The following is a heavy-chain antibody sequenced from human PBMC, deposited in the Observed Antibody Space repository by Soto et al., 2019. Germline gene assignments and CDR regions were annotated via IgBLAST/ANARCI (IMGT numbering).Heavy chain of an antibody. CDR3: ARLRTFYSPFED. CDR1: GGTFSNYA. J-gene: IGHJ4*02. V-gene: IGHV1-69*01. Sequence: QVQLVQSGAEVKRPGSPMKVSCKASGGTFSNYAISWVRQAPGQGLEWVGGIIPIFGTTNYAQKFQGRVTLTADESTTTAYMELSSLRSGDTAVYFCARLRTFYSPFEDWGQGTLVTVSS. CDR2: IIPIFGTT. D-gene: IGHD3-3*02.